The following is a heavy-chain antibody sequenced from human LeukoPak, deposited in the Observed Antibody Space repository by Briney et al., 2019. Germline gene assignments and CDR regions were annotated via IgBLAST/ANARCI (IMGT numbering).Heavy chain of an antibody. CDR3: ARGGVNIVATSTISYYFDY. Sequence: SETPSLTCTVSGGSISSYYWSWIRQPPGKGLEWIGYIYYSGSTNYNPTLKSRVTISVDTSKNQFSLTLSSVTAADTAVYYCARGGVNIVATSTISYYFDYWGQGALVTVSS. CDR2: IYYSGST. CDR1: GGSISSYY. V-gene: IGHV4-59*01. J-gene: IGHJ4*02. D-gene: IGHD5-12*01.